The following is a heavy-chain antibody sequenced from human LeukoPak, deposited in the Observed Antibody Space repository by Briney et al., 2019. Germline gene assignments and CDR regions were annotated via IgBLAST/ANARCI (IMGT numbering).Heavy chain of an antibody. V-gene: IGHV3-30-3*01. CDR1: GFTFSSYA. J-gene: IGHJ6*02. CDR3: AKGSNYYYYYGMDV. Sequence: GGSLRLSCAASGFTFSSYAMHWVRQAPGKGLEWVAVISYDGSNKYYADSVKGRFTISRDNSKNTLYLQMNSLRAEDTAVYYCAKGSNYYYYYGMDVWGQGTTVTVS. CDR2: ISYDGSNK.